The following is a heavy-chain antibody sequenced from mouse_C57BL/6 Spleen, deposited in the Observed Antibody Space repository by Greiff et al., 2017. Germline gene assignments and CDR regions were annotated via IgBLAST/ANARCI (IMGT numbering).Heavy chain of an antibody. CDR2: IYPRSGNT. Sequence: VQLQESGAELARPGASVKLSCKASGYTFTSYGISWVKQRPGQGLEWIGEIYPRSGNTYYNEKFKGKATLTADKSSSTAYMGLRSLTSEGSAVYFCARHYCDGSSSGYFDYWGQGTTLTVSS. CDR3: ARHYCDGSSSGYFDY. V-gene: IGHV1-81*01. D-gene: IGHD1-1*01. CDR1: GYTFTSYG. J-gene: IGHJ2*01.